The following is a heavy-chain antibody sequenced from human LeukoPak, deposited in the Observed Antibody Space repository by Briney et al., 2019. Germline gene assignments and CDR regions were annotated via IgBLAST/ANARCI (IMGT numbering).Heavy chain of an antibody. D-gene: IGHD3-22*01. J-gene: IGHJ3*02. CDR1: GFTFSSYS. V-gene: IGHV3-21*01. CDR3: ARDRAVVVHDI. Sequence: GGSLRLSCAASGFTFSSYSMNWVRQAPGKGLEWVSSISSSSSYIYYADSVKGRFTISRDDAKNSLYLQMNSLRAEDTAVYYCARDRAVVVHDIWGQGTMVTVSS. CDR2: ISSSSSYI.